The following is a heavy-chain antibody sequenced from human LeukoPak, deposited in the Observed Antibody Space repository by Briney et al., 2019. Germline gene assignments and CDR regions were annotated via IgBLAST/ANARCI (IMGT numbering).Heavy chain of an antibody. V-gene: IGHV1-46*01. Sequence: ASVKVCCEASGYPFTNYYKHWVPHAPGQGLEGMGESHHKGGSTSLAQKYQGRVNMTKDTSTRTVYMELSSLRSDDTAVYYCARSIGLDYDSSGLDWGQGTLVTVSS. CDR2: SHHKGGST. J-gene: IGHJ4*02. CDR3: ARSIGLDYDSSGLD. CDR1: GYPFTNYY. D-gene: IGHD3-22*01.